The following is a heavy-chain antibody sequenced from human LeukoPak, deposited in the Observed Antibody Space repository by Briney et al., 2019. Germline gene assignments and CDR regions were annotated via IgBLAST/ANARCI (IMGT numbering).Heavy chain of an antibody. CDR3: AKSPPYSSGWYYFDY. Sequence: GGSLRLSCAASGFTLSIDAMSWVRRAPGKGLECVSATSGRGVRTYYADSVKGRFTISRDNSKNTLYLQMNSLRAEDTAVYYCAKSPPYSSGWYYFDYWGQGTLVTVSS. J-gene: IGHJ4*02. D-gene: IGHD6-19*01. CDR1: GFTLSIDA. CDR2: TSGRGVRT. V-gene: IGHV3-23*01.